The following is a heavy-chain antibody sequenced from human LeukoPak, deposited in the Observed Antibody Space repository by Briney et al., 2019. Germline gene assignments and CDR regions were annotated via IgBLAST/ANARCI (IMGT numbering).Heavy chain of an antibody. CDR2: VNNNNNP. J-gene: IGHJ4*02. V-gene: IGHV3-23*05. CDR1: GFSLSYYA. D-gene: IGHD6-19*01. Sequence: GGSLRLFCAASGFSLSYYAMSWVRQAPGKGLEWVASVNNNNNPYYADSVRGRFTISRDTSTNTVYLQMNNLRAGDTAIYYCAKDHPSSGWPAFESWGQGTLVTVSS. CDR3: AKDHPSSGWPAFES.